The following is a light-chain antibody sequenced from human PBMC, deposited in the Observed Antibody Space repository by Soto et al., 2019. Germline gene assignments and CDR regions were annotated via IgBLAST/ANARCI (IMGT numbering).Light chain of an antibody. CDR3: QQYNSAPQS. V-gene: IGKV4-1*01. CDR1: QSVLYSPNNKNY. Sequence: DIVMTQSPDSLAVSLGERATINCKSSQSVLYSPNNKNYLAWYQQKPGQPPKLLIYWASTRESGVPDRFSGSGSGTDFTLTISSLQAEDVAFYYCQQYNSAPQSFGQGTKVEIK. J-gene: IGKJ1*01. CDR2: WAS.